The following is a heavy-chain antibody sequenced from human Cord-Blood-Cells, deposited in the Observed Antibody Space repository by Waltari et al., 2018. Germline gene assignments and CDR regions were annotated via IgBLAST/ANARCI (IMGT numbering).Heavy chain of an antibody. CDR1: GGSFSGYY. V-gene: IGHV4-34*01. D-gene: IGHD2-2*01. J-gene: IGHJ6*02. Sequence: QVQLQQRGAGLLKPSETLSLTCAVYGGSFSGYYWSWIRQPPGKGLEWIGEINHSGSPKYHPPLKSRVTISVVASKNQFSRKLSSVTAADTAVYYFARRGCSSTSCYVHYYYGMDVWGQGTTVTVSS. CDR3: ARRGCSSTSCYVHYYYGMDV. CDR2: INHSGSP.